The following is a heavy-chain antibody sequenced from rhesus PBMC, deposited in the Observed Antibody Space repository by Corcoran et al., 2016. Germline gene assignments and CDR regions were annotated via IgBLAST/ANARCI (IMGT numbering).Heavy chain of an antibody. CDR1: GGSISDDYY. J-gene: IGHJ6*01. CDR2: ILSGGGGP. CDR3: AGGYGTTFLGGLDS. D-gene: IGHD1-26*01. V-gene: IGHV4-106*01. Sequence: QVQLQESGPGLVKPSETLSLTCAVSGGSISDDYYWSWIRQPPGKGLEWIGYILSGGGGPHINPALKNRVTISIDTAKNQFSLKLISVAAADTAVYYCAGGYGTTFLGGLDSWGQGVVVPVSS.